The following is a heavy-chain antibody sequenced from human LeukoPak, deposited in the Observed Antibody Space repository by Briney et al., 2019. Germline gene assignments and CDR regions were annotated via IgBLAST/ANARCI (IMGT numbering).Heavy chain of an antibody. CDR2: ISGSGGST. J-gene: IGHJ3*02. Sequence: GGSLRLSCAASGFSFSSYVMSWVRQAPGKGLEWVSAISGSGGSTYFADSVKGRFTISRDNSKNTLYLQMNSLRAEDTAVYYCAKDRNYYDSSGDRLAAFDIWGQGTMVTVSS. V-gene: IGHV3-23*01. CDR3: AKDRNYYDSSGDRLAAFDI. D-gene: IGHD3-22*01. CDR1: GFSFSSYV.